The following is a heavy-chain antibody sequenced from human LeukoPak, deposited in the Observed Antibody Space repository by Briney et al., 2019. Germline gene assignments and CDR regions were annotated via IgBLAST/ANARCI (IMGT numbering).Heavy chain of an antibody. Sequence: SETLSLTCAVYGGSFSGYYWSWIRQPPGKGLEWIGEINHSGSTNYNPSLKSRVTISVDTSKNQFSLKLSSVTAADTAVYYCARRAKKPGYCSGGSCYSERYFDLWGRGTLVTDSS. D-gene: IGHD2-15*01. CDR1: GGSFSGYY. CDR3: ARRAKKPGYCSGGSCYSERYFDL. CDR2: INHSGST. J-gene: IGHJ2*01. V-gene: IGHV4-34*01.